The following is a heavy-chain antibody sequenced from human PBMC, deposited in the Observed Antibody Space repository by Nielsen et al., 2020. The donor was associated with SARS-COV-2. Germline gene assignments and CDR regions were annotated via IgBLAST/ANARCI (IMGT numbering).Heavy chain of an antibody. D-gene: IGHD2-2*01. CDR3: ARARYPGGIVVVPAARVRYYYMDV. Sequence: ASVKVSCKASGYTFTGYYIHWVRQAPGQGLEWMGWINPNSGGTNYAQNFQGWVTMTRDTSISTAYMELSMLRSDDTAVYYCARARYPGGIVVVPAARVRYYYMDVWGKGTTVTVSS. V-gene: IGHV1-2*04. J-gene: IGHJ6*03. CDR2: INPNSGGT. CDR1: GYTFTGYY.